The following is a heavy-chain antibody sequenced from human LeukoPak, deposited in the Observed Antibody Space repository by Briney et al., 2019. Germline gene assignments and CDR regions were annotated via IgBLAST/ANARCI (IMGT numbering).Heavy chain of an antibody. Sequence: GASVKVSCKASGYTFTSYYMHWVRQAPGQGLEWMGIINPSGGSTSYAQKFQDRVTMTRDTSTSTFYMELSSLRSEDTAVYYCARERSGSYFDYWGQGTLVTVSS. D-gene: IGHD1-26*01. CDR1: GYTFTSYY. J-gene: IGHJ4*02. CDR3: ARERSGSYFDY. CDR2: INPSGGST. V-gene: IGHV1-46*01.